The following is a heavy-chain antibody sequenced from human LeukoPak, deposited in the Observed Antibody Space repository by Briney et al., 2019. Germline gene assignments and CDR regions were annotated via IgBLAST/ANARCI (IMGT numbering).Heavy chain of an antibody. J-gene: IGHJ4*02. CDR3: ARGVSPLDY. V-gene: IGHV4-4*07. CDR1: GGSISSYY. CDR2: IQSSGST. Sequence: SETLSLTCTVSGGSISSYYWSWVRQPAGKGLEWIGRIQSSGSTNHNPSLKSRVTMSVDTTKFQFSLKLSSVTAADTAVYYCARGVSPLDYWGQGTLVTVSS. D-gene: IGHD2-8*01.